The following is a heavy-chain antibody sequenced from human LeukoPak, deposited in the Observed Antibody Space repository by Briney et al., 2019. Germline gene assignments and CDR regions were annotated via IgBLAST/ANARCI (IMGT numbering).Heavy chain of an antibody. Sequence: GGSLRLSCAASGFTFSSSWMAWVRQAPGKGLEWVANIKGDGSDKNYVDSVRGRFTISRDNAKNSLYLQMNNLRAEDTAVYYCARDQGGSLDYWGQGTLVTVSS. CDR2: IKGDGSDK. CDR1: GFTFSSSW. CDR3: ARDQGGSLDY. V-gene: IGHV3-7*01. D-gene: IGHD2-15*01. J-gene: IGHJ4*02.